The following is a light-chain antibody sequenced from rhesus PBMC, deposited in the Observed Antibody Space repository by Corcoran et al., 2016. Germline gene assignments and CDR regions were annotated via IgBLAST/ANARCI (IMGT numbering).Light chain of an antibody. J-gene: IGKJ1*01. CDR3: MQALEFPWT. CDR1: QSLLDSEDGNTY. Sequence: DIVMTQTPLSLPVTPGEPASISCRSSQSLLDSEDGNTYLDWYLPKPGQSPQLLIYGVSNRASGVPERVRCSGSDTNFTLKISRVGAEDVGVYYCMQALEFPWTFGQGTKVEIK. V-gene: IGKV2-104*02. CDR2: GVS.